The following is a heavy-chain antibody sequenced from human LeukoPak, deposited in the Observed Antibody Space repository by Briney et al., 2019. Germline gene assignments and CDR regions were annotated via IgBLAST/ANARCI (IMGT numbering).Heavy chain of an antibody. J-gene: IGHJ6*02. CDR2: IKQDGSEK. V-gene: IGHV3-7*03. CDR1: GFTFSSYW. Sequence: GGSLRLSCAASGFTFSSYWMSWVRQAPGKGLEWVANIKQDGSEKYYVDSVKGRFTISRDNAKNSLYLQMNSLRAEDTAVYYCAREYREYYYYGMDVWGQGTTVTVSS. D-gene: IGHD5-12*01. CDR3: AREYREYYYYGMDV.